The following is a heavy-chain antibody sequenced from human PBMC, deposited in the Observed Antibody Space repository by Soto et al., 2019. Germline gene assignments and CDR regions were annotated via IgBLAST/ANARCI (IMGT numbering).Heavy chain of an antibody. J-gene: IGHJ3*02. D-gene: IGHD3-10*01. CDR3: AREDGGVHDAFDI. V-gene: IGHV1-69*08. CDR1: GGTFSSYT. Sequence: QVQLVQSGAEVKKPGSSVKVSCKASGGTFSSYTISWVRQAPGQGLEWMGRIIPILGIANYAQKFQGRVTIPEDKSTCTAYTELRSLRSEDTAVYYCAREDGGVHDAFDIWGQGTMVTVSS. CDR2: IIPILGIA.